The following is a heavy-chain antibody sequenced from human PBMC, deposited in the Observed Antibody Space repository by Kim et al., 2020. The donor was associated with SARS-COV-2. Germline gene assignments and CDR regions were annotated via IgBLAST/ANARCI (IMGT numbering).Heavy chain of an antibody. J-gene: IGHJ5*01. Sequence: SETLSLTCTVSGGSISSGGYYWSWIRQHPGKGLEWIGYIYYSGSTYYNPSLKSRVTISVDTSKNQFSLKLSSVTAADTAVYYCARDHRETIFGVVTLNNWFDSWGQGTLVTVSS. V-gene: IGHV4-31*03. CDR2: IYYSGST. D-gene: IGHD3-3*01. CDR1: GGSISSGGYY. CDR3: ARDHRETIFGVVTLNNWFDS.